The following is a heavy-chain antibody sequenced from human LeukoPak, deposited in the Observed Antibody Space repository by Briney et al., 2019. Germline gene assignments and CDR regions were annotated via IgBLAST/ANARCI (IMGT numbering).Heavy chain of an antibody. V-gene: IGHV1-69*04. D-gene: IGHD3-3*01. J-gene: IGHJ4*02. CDR1: GGTFSSYA. Sequence: SVKVSCKASGGTFSSYAISWVRQAPGQGLEWMGRIIPILGIANYAQKFQGRVTITADKSTSTAYMELSSLRSEDTAVYYCARAKGYDFWEYWGQGTLVTVSS. CDR2: IIPILGIA. CDR3: ARAKGYDFWEY.